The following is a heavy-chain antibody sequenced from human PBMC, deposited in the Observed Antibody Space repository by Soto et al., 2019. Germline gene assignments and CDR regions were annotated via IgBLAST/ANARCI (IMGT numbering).Heavy chain of an antibody. V-gene: IGHV3-23*01. Sequence: PGGSLRLSCAASGFTFSSYAMSWVRQAPGKGLEWVSAISGSGGSTYYADSVKGRFTISRDNSKNTLYLQMNSLRAEDTAVYYCAKGRITMVRGVIMETLNGPYYFDYWGQGTLVTVSS. CDR2: ISGSGGST. CDR1: GFTFSSYA. J-gene: IGHJ4*02. D-gene: IGHD3-10*01. CDR3: AKGRITMVRGVIMETLNGPYYFDY.